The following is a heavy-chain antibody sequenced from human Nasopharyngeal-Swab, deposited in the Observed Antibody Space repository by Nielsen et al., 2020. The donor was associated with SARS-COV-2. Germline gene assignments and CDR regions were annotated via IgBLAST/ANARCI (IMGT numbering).Heavy chain of an antibody. CDR2: ISWNSSTI. D-gene: IGHD3/OR15-3a*01. CDR1: GFTFDDYA. V-gene: IGHV3-9*01. Sequence: SLKISCAASGFTFDDYAMHWVRQAPGKGLEWVSGISWNSSTIYYADSVKGRFTISRDNAKNSLYLQMNSLRDEDTAVYYCARDTRVDWLLSHYYGMDVWGQGTTVTVSS. CDR3: ARDTRVDWLLSHYYGMDV. J-gene: IGHJ6*02.